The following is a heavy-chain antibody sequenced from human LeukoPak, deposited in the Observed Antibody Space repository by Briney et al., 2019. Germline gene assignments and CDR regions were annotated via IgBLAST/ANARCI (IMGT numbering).Heavy chain of an antibody. CDR2: LTDSGDAT. J-gene: IGHJ4*02. CDR1: GFTFSHYA. D-gene: IGHD3-10*01. CDR3: AKGYYSGSGRYYFDF. Sequence: PGGSLRLSCAVSGFTFSHYAMSWVRQAPGTGLEWVGSLTDSGDATYYADSVKGRFTISRDNSKNTLYLQMSSLRVEDTAVYYCAKGYYSGSGRYYFDFWGQGTLVTVSS. V-gene: IGHV3-23*01.